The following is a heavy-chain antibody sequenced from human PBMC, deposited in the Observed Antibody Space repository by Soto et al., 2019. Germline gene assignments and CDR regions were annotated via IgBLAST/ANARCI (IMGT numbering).Heavy chain of an antibody. V-gene: IGHV1-46*01. D-gene: IGHD5-18*01. Sequence: QVQLVQSGAEVKKPGASVKVSCKASGYTFTSYYMHWVRQALGQGLEWMGIINPSGGSTSYAQKFQGRVTMTRDTSTSTVYMELSSLRSEDTAVYYCAREVERGYSYGYLEYWGQGTLVTVSS. CDR3: AREVERGYSYGYLEY. CDR1: GYTFTSYY. J-gene: IGHJ4*02. CDR2: INPSGGST.